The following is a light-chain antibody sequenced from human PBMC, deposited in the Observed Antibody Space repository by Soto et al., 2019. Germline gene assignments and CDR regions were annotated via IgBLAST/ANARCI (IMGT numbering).Light chain of an antibody. CDR3: LQHNVFPRT. CDR1: QAIRND. Sequence: DIQMTQSPSSLSASVGDRVTITCRASQAIRNDLAWYQQKPGRAPKRLIYGSSTLQSGVPSRFSGSGSGTEFTLTIGSLQPEDFATYYCLQHNVFPRTFGQGTKVEIK. V-gene: IGKV1-17*01. J-gene: IGKJ1*01. CDR2: GSS.